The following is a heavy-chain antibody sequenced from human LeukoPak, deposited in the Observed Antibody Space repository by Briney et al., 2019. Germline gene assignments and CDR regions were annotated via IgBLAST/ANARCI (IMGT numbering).Heavy chain of an antibody. J-gene: IGHJ5*02. Sequence: GGSLRLSCAASGFTFSSYSMNWVRQAPGKGLEWVSSISSSSSYIYYADSVKGRCTISRDNAKNSLYLQMNSLRAEDTAVYYCARDGYCSGGSCYSWFDPWGQGTLVTVSS. CDR2: ISSSSSYI. D-gene: IGHD2-15*01. CDR1: GFTFSSYS. V-gene: IGHV3-21*01. CDR3: ARDGYCSGGSCYSWFDP.